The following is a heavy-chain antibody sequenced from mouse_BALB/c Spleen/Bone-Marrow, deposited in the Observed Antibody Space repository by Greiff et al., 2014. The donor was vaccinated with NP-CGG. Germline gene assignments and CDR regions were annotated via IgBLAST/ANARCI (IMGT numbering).Heavy chain of an antibody. CDR3: ARGSSWAMDY. Sequence: LVESGPELVKPGASVKMSCKASGYTFTSYVMHWVKLKPGQGLEWIGYINPYNDGTKYNEKFKGKAILTSDKSSSTAYMELSSLTSEGSAVYYCARGSSWAMDYWGQGTSVTVSS. CDR1: GYTFTSYV. V-gene: IGHV1-14*01. J-gene: IGHJ4*01. CDR2: INPYNDGT. D-gene: IGHD1-1*01.